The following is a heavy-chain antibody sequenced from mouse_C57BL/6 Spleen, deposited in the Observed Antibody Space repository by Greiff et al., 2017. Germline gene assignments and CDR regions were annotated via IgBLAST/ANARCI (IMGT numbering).Heavy chain of an antibody. Sequence: QVQLQQPGAELVKPGASVKLSCKASGYTFTSYWMHWVKQRPGQGLEWIGMIHPNSGSTNYNEKFKSKATLTVDKSSSTAYMQLSSLTSEDSAVYYCARSLAYYAMDYWGQGTSVTVSS. CDR3: ARSLAYYAMDY. CDR2: IHPNSGST. V-gene: IGHV1-64*01. J-gene: IGHJ4*01. CDR1: GYTFTSYW.